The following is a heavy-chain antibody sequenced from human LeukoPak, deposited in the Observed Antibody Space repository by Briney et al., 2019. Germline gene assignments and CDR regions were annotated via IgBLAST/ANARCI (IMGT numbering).Heavy chain of an antibody. V-gene: IGHV3-30*18. J-gene: IGHJ5*02. CDR3: AKPLYFGESLNWFDP. CDR2: ISYDGSNK. CDR1: GFTFSNYG. Sequence: GGSLRLSCAASGFTFSNYGMHWVRQGPGKGLEWVAVISYDGSNKHYADSVNGRFTISRDNSKNTLYLQMNSLRVEDSAVYYCAKPLYFGESLNWFDPWGQGTLVTVSS. D-gene: IGHD3-10*01.